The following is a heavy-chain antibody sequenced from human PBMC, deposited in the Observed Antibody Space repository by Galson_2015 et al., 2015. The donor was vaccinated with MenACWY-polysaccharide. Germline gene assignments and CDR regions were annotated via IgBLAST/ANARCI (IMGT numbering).Heavy chain of an antibody. V-gene: IGHV3-30*02. CDR2: IRYDGTNN. D-gene: IGHD5-24*01. CDR1: GFTFNTYG. J-gene: IGHJ4*02. CDR3: AKDFSINVESKTADC. Sequence: SLRLSCAASGFTFNTYGMHWVRQAPGKGLEWVAFIRYDGTNNYYADFVRGRFTISRDNSKNTLYLQMSSLTVEDTAVYYCAKDFSINVESKTADCWGQGTLVTVSS.